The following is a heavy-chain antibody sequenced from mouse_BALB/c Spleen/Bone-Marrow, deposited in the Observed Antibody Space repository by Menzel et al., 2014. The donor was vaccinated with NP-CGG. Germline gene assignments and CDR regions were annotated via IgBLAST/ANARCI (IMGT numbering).Heavy chain of an antibody. D-gene: IGHD2-3*01. CDR1: GFNIKDTY. V-gene: IGHV14-3*02. CDR2: IDPANDNT. Sequence: VQLQQSGAEFVKPGASVKLSCTASGFNIKDTYMHWVKRRPEQGLEWIGRIDPANDNTKYDPKFQGKATITADTPSNTAYLQLSSLTSEDTAVYYCARADGYYAWFAYWGQGTLVTVSA. CDR3: ARADGYYAWFAY. J-gene: IGHJ3*01.